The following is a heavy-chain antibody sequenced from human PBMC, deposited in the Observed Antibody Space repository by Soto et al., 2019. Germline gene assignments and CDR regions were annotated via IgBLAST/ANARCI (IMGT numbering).Heavy chain of an antibody. Sequence: GGSLRLSCAASGFILSSYWMHWVRQVPGKGLVWVSRLHSDGSTTTYADSVKGRFTISRDNAKHTLYLQMNSLRAEDTAVYYCARELPTTIRGGYYYSYGMDVWGQGTTVTVSS. V-gene: IGHV3-74*03. CDR2: LHSDGSTT. J-gene: IGHJ6*02. CDR3: ARELPTTIRGGYYYSYGMDV. D-gene: IGHD2-2*02. CDR1: GFILSSYW.